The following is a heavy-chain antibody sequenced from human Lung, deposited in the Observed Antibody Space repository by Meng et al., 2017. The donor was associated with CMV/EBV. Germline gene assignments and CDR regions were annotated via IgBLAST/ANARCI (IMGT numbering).Heavy chain of an antibody. D-gene: IGHD3-3*01. J-gene: IGHJ4*02. CDR3: ARGTWSGYSY. CDR1: SFSGYN. CDR2: VDKSGTV. V-gene: IGHV4-34*02. Sequence: QVQLQQWGTGLLKPSETLSLTCAVGSFSGYNLGWIRQSPGQGLQWIGEVDKSGTVNYNVSLRSRVIMSIDASKNQFSLNLRSVTAADTAVYFCARGTWSGYSYWGQGTLVTVSS.